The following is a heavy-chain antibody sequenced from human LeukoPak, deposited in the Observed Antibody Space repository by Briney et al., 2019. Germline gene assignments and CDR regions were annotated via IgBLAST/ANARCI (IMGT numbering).Heavy chain of an antibody. CDR2: ISSSGSTI. CDR1: GFTFSDYY. V-gene: IGHV3-11*04. CDR3: ARGRRDHSSSWYSYYYYMDV. Sequence: GGSLRLSCAASGFTFSDYYMSWIRQAPGKGLEWVSYISSSGSTIYYADSVKGRFTISRDNAKNSLYLQMNSLRAEDTAVYYCARGRRDHSSSWYSYYYYMDVWGKGTTVTVSS. J-gene: IGHJ6*03. D-gene: IGHD6-13*01.